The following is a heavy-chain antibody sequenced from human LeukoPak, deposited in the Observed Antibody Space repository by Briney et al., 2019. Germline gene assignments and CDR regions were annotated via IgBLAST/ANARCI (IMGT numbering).Heavy chain of an antibody. CDR1: GYTFTGYY. J-gene: IGHJ5*02. CDR2: INPNSGGT. V-gene: IGHV1-2*02. D-gene: IGHD3-3*01. Sequence: ASVKVSCKASGYTFTGYYMHWVRQAPGQGLEWMGWINPNSGGTNYAQKFQGRVTMTRDTSISTAYMELSRLRSDDTAVYYCARVGGHVYYDFWRGWFDPWGQGTLVIVSS. CDR3: ARVGGHVYYDFWRGWFDP.